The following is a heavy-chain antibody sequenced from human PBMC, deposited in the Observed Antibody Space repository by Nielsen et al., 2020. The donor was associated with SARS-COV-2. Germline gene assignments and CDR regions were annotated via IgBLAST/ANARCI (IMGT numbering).Heavy chain of an antibody. V-gene: IGHV1-69*13. CDR1: GGTFSSYA. CDR3: ARDLSPYYDFWSGPRDYYYMDV. Sequence: SVKVSCKASGGTFSSYAISWVRQAPGQGLEWMGGIIPIFGTANYAQKFQGRVTITADESTSTAYMGLSGLRSEDTAVYYCARDLSPYYDFWSGPRDYYYMDVWGKGTTVTVSS. D-gene: IGHD3-3*01. CDR2: IIPIFGTA. J-gene: IGHJ6*03.